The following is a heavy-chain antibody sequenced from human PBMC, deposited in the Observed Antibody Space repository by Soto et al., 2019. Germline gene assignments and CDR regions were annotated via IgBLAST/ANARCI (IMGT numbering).Heavy chain of an antibody. Sequence: QVQLQESGPGLVKPSETLSLTCTVSGGSISSYYWSWIRQPPGKGLEWIGYIYYSGSTNYNPSLQSRVTISVDTSKTQLSLKLSSVTAADTAVYHCAGARTYGGTPRIFDYWGQGTLVTVSS. J-gene: IGHJ4*02. CDR2: IYYSGST. V-gene: IGHV4-59*01. CDR1: GGSISSYY. CDR3: AGARTYGGTPRIFDY. D-gene: IGHD2-15*01.